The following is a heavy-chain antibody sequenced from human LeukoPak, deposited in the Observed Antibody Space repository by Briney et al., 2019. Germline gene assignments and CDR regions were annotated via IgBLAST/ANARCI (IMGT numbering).Heavy chain of an antibody. J-gene: IGHJ4*02. D-gene: IGHD2-8*01. CDR3: ARIMDTLGVHSDF. CDR2: MRQDGGEI. CDR1: GFNFNKYW. Sequence: PGGSLRLSCVVSGFNFNKYWMSWVRQAPEKGLEWVATMRQDGGEIYYVDSVRGRFTISRDNAKNSLYLQMNSLRGEDTAMYYCARIMDTLGVHSDFWGQGTLVTVSS. V-gene: IGHV3-7*01.